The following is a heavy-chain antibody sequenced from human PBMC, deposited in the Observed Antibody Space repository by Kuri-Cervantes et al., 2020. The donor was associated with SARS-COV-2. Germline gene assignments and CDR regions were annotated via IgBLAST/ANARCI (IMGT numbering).Heavy chain of an antibody. D-gene: IGHD2-2*01. CDR2: IGPSNTYI. CDR3: ARDFGRYCSSTSCYVLDV. V-gene: IGHV3-21*06. CDR1: GFTFNTYN. J-gene: IGHJ6*04. Sequence: GESLKISCTASGFTFNTYNMKWVRQAPGKGLEWVSGIGPSNTYIYYADSVKGRFIISRDNAKNSLYLQMNSLRAEDTAVYYCARDFGRYCSSTSCYVLDVWGKGTTVTVSS.